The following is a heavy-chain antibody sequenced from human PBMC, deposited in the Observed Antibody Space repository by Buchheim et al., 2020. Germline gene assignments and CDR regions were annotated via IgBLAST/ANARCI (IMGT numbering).Heavy chain of an antibody. J-gene: IGHJ6*02. V-gene: IGHV4-31*03. CDR3: ARDGAARQGYGMDV. Sequence: QVQLQESGPGLVKPSQTLSLTCTVSGGSISSGGYYWSWIRPHPGKGLEWIGYIHYSGSTYYHPSLKSRVTISVDTSKNQSSLKRSSVTAADTAVYYCARDGAARQGYGMDVWGQGTT. CDR1: GGSISSGGYY. CDR2: IHYSGST. D-gene: IGHD6-6*01.